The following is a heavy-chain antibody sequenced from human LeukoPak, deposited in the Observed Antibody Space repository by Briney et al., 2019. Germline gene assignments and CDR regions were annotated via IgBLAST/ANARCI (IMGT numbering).Heavy chain of an antibody. J-gene: IGHJ3*02. Sequence: PGGSLRLSCAASGFTFDRYDMHWVRQATGKGLEWVSAIGNAADTYYPGSVKGRFTISRENAKNSLYLQMNALRAGDTAVYYCATTPTSIAVAGSEGDAFDIWGQGTMVTVSS. CDR1: GFTFDRYD. D-gene: IGHD6-19*01. CDR3: ATTPTSIAVAGSEGDAFDI. CDR2: IGNAADT. V-gene: IGHV3-13*01.